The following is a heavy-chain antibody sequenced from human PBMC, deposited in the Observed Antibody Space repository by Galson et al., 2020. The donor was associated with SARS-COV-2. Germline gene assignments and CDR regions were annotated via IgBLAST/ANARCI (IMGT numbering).Heavy chain of an antibody. Sequence: GESLKISCAASGFTFSSYGMHWVRQAPGKGLEWVAVISYDGSNKYYADSVKGRFTISRDNSKNTLYLQMNSLRAEDTAVYYCAKADVLLWFGEFSYFDYGGQGTLVTVSS. CDR1: GFTFSSYG. D-gene: IGHD3-10*01. CDR2: ISYDGSNK. J-gene: IGHJ4*02. V-gene: IGHV3-30*18. CDR3: AKADVLLWFGEFSYFDY.